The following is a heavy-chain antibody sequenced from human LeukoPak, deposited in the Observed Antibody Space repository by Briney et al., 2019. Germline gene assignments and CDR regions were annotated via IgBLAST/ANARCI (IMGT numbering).Heavy chain of an antibody. CDR3: ARDLESFIAAAGTHWFDP. D-gene: IGHD6-13*01. CDR2: ISAYNGNT. CDR1: GYTFTSYG. Sequence: ASLKVSCKASGYTFTSYGISWVRQAPGQGLEWMGWISAYNGNTNYAQKLQGRVTMTTDTYTSTAYTELRSLRSDDTAVYYCARDLESFIAAAGTHWFDPWGQGTLVTSPQ. J-gene: IGHJ5*02. V-gene: IGHV1-18*01.